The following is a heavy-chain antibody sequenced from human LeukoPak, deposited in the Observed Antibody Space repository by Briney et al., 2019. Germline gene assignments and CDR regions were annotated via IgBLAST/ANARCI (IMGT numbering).Heavy chain of an antibody. Sequence: PGGSLRLSCAASGFTFSSYGMHWVRQAPGKGLEWVAVISYDGSNKYYADSVKGRFTISRDNSKNTLYLQMNSLRAEDTAVYYCASGQYYYDSSGPTLDYWGQGTLVTVSS. CDR2: ISYDGSNK. V-gene: IGHV3-30*03. CDR1: GFTFSSYG. CDR3: ASGQYYYDSSGPTLDY. D-gene: IGHD3-22*01. J-gene: IGHJ4*02.